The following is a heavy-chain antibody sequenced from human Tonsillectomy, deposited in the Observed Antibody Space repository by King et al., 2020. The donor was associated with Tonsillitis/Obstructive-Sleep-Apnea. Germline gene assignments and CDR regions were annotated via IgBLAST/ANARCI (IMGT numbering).Heavy chain of an antibody. Sequence: VQLVESGGGLVQPGGSLRLSCAASGITFSSYAMSWVRQAPGKGLEWVSTISGGGGSTYYADSVKGRFTISRDNSKNTLYLQMHSLRAEDTAVYYCAKAMVQGIIITIFDYWGQGTLVTVSS. J-gene: IGHJ4*02. CDR1: GITFSSYA. D-gene: IGHD3-10*01. CDR3: AKAMVQGIIITIFDY. CDR2: ISGGGGST. V-gene: IGHV3-23*04.